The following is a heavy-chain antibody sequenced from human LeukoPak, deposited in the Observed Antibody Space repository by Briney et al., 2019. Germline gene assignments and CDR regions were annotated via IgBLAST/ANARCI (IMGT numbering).Heavy chain of an antibody. CDR3: TTDGPTAGVYGGNSDGAGD. D-gene: IGHD4-23*01. V-gene: IGHV3-15*01. Sequence: GGSLRLSCAASGFXFSNAWISWVRQAPGKGLEWVGRIKSKTDGGTTDYAAPVKGRFTISRDDSKNTLYLQMNSLKTEDTAVYYCTTDGPTAGVYGGNSDGAGDWGQGTLVTVSS. CDR2: IKSKTDGGTT. CDR1: GFXFSNAW. J-gene: IGHJ4*02.